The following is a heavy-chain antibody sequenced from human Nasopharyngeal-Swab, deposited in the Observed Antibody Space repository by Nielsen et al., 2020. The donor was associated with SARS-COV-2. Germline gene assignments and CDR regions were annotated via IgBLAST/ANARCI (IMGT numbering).Heavy chain of an antibody. Sequence: GESLKISCAASGFTFSSYSMNWVRQAPGKGLEWVSSISSSSRYKYYADSVKGRFTISRDNAKNSLYLQMNSLRAEDTAVYYCASPPSFPWWGQGTTVTVSS. J-gene: IGHJ6*02. CDR3: ASPPSFPW. CDR1: GFTFSSYS. CDR2: ISSSSRYK. V-gene: IGHV3-21*01.